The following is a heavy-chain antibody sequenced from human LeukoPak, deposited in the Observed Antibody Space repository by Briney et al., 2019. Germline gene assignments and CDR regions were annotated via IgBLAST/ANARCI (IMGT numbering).Heavy chain of an antibody. Sequence: ASVKVSCKASGYTFTSYDINWVRQATGQGLEWMGWMNPNSGNTGYAQKFQGRVTMTRNTSISTAYMELSSLRSEDTAVYDCAREFAYGDYGAGDYWGQGTLVTVSS. CDR3: AREFAYGDYGAGDY. V-gene: IGHV1-8*01. CDR2: MNPNSGNT. CDR1: GYTFTSYD. D-gene: IGHD4-17*01. J-gene: IGHJ4*02.